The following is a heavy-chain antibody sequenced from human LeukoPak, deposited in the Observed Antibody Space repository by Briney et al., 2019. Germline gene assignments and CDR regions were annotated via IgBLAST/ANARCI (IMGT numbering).Heavy chain of an antibody. V-gene: IGHV4-34*01. CDR2: INHSGST. J-gene: IGHJ4*02. CDR3: ARGMVATIDY. D-gene: IGHD5-24*01. Sequence: SETLSLTCAVYGGSFSGYYWSWIRQPPGKGLEWIGEINHSGSTNYNPSLKSRVTISVDTSKNQFSLKLSSVTAADTAVYYCARGMVATIDYWGQGTLVTVSS. CDR1: GGSFSGYY.